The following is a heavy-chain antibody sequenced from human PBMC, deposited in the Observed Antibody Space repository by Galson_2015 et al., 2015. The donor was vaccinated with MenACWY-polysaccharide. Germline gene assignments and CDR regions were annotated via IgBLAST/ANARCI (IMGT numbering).Heavy chain of an antibody. Sequence: ATLSLTCAVSDSSISSGYFWGWIRQPPGKGLEWIESIFHSGTTYYNPSLKSRVTIAVDTSKTQFSLKLSSVTAADTAVYFCVRVEKYSGSYYILHWGQGTLVTVSS. CDR2: IFHSGTT. J-gene: IGHJ4*02. CDR1: DSSISSGYF. D-gene: IGHD1-26*01. V-gene: IGHV4-38-2*01. CDR3: VRVEKYSGSYYILH.